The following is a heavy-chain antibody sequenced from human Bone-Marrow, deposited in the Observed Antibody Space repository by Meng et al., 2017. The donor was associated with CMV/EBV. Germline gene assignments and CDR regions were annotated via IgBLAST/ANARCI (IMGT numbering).Heavy chain of an antibody. D-gene: IGHD3-22*01. V-gene: IGHV4-31*02. Sequence: VSGGAISSGGYYWSWIRQHPGKGLEWIGYIYYSGSTYYNPSLKSRVTISVDTSKNQFSLKLSSVTAADTAVYYCARVSYYDSSEPDYWGQGTLVTVSS. J-gene: IGHJ4*02. CDR2: IYYSGST. CDR3: ARVSYYDSSEPDY. CDR1: GGAISSGGYY.